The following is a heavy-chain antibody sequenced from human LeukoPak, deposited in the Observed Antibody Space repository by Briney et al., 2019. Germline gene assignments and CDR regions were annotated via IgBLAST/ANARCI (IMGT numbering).Heavy chain of an antibody. D-gene: IGHD6-13*01. Sequence: GGSLRLSCAGSGFTFSSHAMSWVRQAPGKGLEWVSGISGSAGSTYYADSVKGRFSISRDNSKNTPFLQMNSLRAEDTAIYYCVRAAGYSSTWYELWGQGTLVTVSS. CDR2: ISGSAGST. CDR3: VRAAGYSSTWYEL. J-gene: IGHJ4*02. CDR1: GFTFSSHA. V-gene: IGHV3-23*01.